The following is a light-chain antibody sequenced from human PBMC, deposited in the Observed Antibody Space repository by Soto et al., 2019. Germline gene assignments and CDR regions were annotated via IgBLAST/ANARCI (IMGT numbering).Light chain of an antibody. CDR1: QSVSSY. CDR3: HQRSNWPPEIT. Sequence: EIVLTQSPATLSLSPGERATLSCRASQSVSSYLAWYQQKPGQAPRLLIYDASNRATAIPARFSGSGSGTDFTLTISSLEPEDFAVYSCHQRSNWPPEITFGQGTRLEIK. V-gene: IGKV3-11*01. CDR2: DAS. J-gene: IGKJ5*01.